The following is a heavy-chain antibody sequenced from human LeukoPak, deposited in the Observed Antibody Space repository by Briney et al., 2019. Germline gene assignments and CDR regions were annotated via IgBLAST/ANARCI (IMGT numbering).Heavy chain of an antibody. J-gene: IGHJ4*02. V-gene: IGHV4-61*02. CDR2: VYTSGST. D-gene: IGHD3-10*01. CDR1: GDSISSGDYY. Sequence: SETLSLTCTVSGDSISSGDYYWSWIRQAAGKGLEWIGRVYTSGSTNYNPSLESRVTISVDTSKNQFSLNLSSVTAADTAVYYCAGGVTIVRGTSKHFDYWGQGTLVTVSS. CDR3: AGGVTIVRGTSKHFDY.